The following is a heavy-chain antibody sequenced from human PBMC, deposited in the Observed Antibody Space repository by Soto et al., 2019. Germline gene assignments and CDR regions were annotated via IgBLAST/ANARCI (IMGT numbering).Heavy chain of an antibody. CDR3: AKGHYGDYESIYL. V-gene: IGHV3-30*18. CDR1: GFTFSSYG. J-gene: IGHJ4*02. CDR2: ISYDGSNK. D-gene: IGHD4-17*01. Sequence: PGGSLRLSCAASGFTFSSYGMHWVRQAPGKGLEWVAVISYDGSNKYYADSVKGRFTISRDNSKNTLYLQMNSLRAEDTAVYYCAKGHYGDYESIYLWGQGTMVTFSS.